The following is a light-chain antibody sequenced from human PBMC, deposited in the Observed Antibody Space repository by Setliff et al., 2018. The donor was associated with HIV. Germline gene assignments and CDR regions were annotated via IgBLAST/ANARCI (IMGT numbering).Light chain of an antibody. J-gene: IGLJ3*02. CDR3: ASKTAGRTWV. Sequence: QSALTQPASMSGSPGQSITISCTGANSDFVASTSVSWYQQHPGKAPKLIIYDVTRRPSGVSNRVSASKSGDTALLTIFGLQTDDEADYYCASKTAGRTWVFGGGTQLTVL. CDR2: DVT. CDR1: NSDFVASTS. V-gene: IGLV2-14*03.